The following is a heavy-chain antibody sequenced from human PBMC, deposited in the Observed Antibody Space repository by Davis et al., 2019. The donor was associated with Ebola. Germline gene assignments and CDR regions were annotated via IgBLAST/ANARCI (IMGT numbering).Heavy chain of an antibody. CDR2: IWYDGSNK. V-gene: IGHV3-33*01. D-gene: IGHD6-19*01. CDR1: GFTFSSYG. J-gene: IGHJ4*02. Sequence: GSLKISCAASGFTFSSYGMHWVRQAPGKGLEWVAVIWYDGSNKYYADSVKGRFTISRDNSKNTLYLQMNSLRAEDTAVYYCARGYRPPLPTRYSSGWHFDYWGQGTLVTVSS. CDR3: ARGYRPPLPTRYSSGWHFDY.